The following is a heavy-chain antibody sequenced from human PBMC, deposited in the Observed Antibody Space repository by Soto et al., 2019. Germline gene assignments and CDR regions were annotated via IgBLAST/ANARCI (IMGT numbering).Heavy chain of an antibody. V-gene: IGHV1-18*01. Sequence: GASVKVSCKASGYTFTSYGISWVRQAPGQGLEWMGWISAYNGNTNYAQKLQGRVTMTTDTSTSTAYMELRSLRSDDTAVYYCARDSSSDYRFLEWLSSQHWGQGTLVTVSS. CDR2: ISAYNGNT. CDR1: GYTFTSYG. J-gene: IGHJ1*01. CDR3: ARDSSSDYRFLEWLSSQH. D-gene: IGHD3-3*01.